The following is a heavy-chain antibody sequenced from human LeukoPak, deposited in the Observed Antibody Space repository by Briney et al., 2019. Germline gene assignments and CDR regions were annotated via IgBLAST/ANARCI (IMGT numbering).Heavy chain of an antibody. D-gene: IGHD3-10*01. V-gene: IGHV4-38-2*01. CDR3: ARLGFGELLPPFDY. Sequence: TSETLSLTCAVSGYSISSGYYWGWIRQPPGKGLEWIGSIYHSGSTYYNPSLKSRVTISVDTSKNQFSLKLSSVTAADTAVYYCARLGFGELLPPFDYWGQGTLVTVSS. CDR1: GYSISSGYY. J-gene: IGHJ4*02. CDR2: IYHSGST.